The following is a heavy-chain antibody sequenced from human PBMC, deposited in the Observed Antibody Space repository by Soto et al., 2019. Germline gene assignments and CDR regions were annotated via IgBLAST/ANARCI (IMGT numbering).Heavy chain of an antibody. J-gene: IGHJ6*02. Sequence: ASVKVSCKASGYTFTGYYMHWVRQAPGQGLEWMGWINPNSGGTNYAQKLQGRVTMTTDTSTSTAYMELRSLRSDDTAVYYCARDKLELLAVYYYYGMDVWGQGTTVTVSS. CDR2: INPNSGGT. CDR3: ARDKLELLAVYYYYGMDV. CDR1: GYTFTGYY. D-gene: IGHD1-7*01. V-gene: IGHV1-2*02.